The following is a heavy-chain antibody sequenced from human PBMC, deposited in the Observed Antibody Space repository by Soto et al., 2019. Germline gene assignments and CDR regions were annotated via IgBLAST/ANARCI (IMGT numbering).Heavy chain of an antibody. V-gene: IGHV1-18*04. CDR1: GYTFTSYG. CDR3: AREYTYYYDSSGYYQRGAIDY. Sequence: ASVKVSCKASGYTFTSYGISWVRQAPGQGLEWMGWISAYNGNTNYAQKLQGRVTMTTDTSTSTAYMELRSLRSDDTAVYYCAREYTYYYDSSGYYQRGAIDYWGQGXLVTVSS. J-gene: IGHJ4*02. CDR2: ISAYNGNT. D-gene: IGHD3-22*01.